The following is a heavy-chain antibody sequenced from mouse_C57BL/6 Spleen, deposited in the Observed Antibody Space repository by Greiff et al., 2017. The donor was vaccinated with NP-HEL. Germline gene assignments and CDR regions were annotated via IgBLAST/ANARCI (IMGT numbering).Heavy chain of an antibody. V-gene: IGHV2-2*01. CDR1: GFSLTSYG. CDR3: ARKGLNYAMDY. CDR2: IWSGGST. Sequence: VQLQESGPGLVQPSQSLSLTCTVSGFSLTSYGVHWVRQSPGKGLEWLGVIWSGGSTDYNAAFISRLSISKDNSKSQVFFKMNSLQADDTAIYYCARKGLNYAMDYWGQGTSVTVSS. J-gene: IGHJ4*01.